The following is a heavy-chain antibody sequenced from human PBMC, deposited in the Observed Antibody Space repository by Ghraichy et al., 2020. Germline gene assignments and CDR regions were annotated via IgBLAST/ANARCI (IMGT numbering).Heavy chain of an antibody. V-gene: IGHV3-23*01. CDR3: AKGSGQWLKTPLDY. CDR2: ISGSGGST. J-gene: IGHJ4*02. D-gene: IGHD6-19*01. Sequence: GGSLRLSCAASGFTFSTYVMSWVRQAPGKGLEWVSTISGSGGSTYYADSVKGRFTISRDNSKNTLYLQMNSLRAEDTAVYYCAKGSGQWLKTPLDYWGQGTLVTVSS. CDR1: GFTFSTYV.